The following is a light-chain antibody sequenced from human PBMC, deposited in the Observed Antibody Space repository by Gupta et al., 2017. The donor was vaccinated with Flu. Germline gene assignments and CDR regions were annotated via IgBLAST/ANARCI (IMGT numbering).Light chain of an antibody. Sequence: EIVLTQSPGTLSLSPGERATLFCRASQTISSTYLAWYQQKPGQAPRLLIYGGFTRATGIPHRFSGSGSGADFTLTISRLEAEDFAVYYCQQFDGSPVTFGGGTKVEIE. CDR3: QQFDGSPVT. J-gene: IGKJ4*01. V-gene: IGKV3-20*01. CDR1: QTISSTY. CDR2: GGF.